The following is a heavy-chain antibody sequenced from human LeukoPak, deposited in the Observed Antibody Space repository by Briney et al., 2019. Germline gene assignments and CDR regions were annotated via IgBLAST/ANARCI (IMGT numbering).Heavy chain of an antibody. CDR3: TGDQYSDRSVRFDS. V-gene: IGHV3-49*04. CDR2: IRSKPYGGTP. D-gene: IGHD3-22*01. J-gene: IGHJ4*02. CDR1: GFTFADYA. Sequence: GRSLRLSCTTSGFTFADYALNWVRQAPGKGLEWVGFIRSKPYGGTPEYAASVKGRVSISRDDSKSIAYLQMDSLKTEDTAVYYCTGDQYSDRSVRFDSWGQGTLVTVSS.